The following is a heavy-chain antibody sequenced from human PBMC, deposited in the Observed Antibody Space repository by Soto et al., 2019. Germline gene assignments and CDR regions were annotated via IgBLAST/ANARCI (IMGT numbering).Heavy chain of an antibody. CDR1: GFSLSNARMG. D-gene: IGHD1-26*01. J-gene: IGHJ3*02. V-gene: IGHV2-26*01. CDR3: ARISIVGATAAFDI. CDR2: IISNDEK. Sequence: QVTLKESGPVLVKPTETLTLTCTVSGFSLSNARMGVSWIRQPPGKALEWLAHIISNDEKSYSTSLKSRLTISKDTSKSQVVLTMTNMDPVDTATYYCARISIVGATAAFDIWGQGTMVTVSS.